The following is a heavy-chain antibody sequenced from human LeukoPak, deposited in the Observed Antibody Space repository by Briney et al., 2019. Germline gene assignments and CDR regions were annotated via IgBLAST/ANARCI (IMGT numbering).Heavy chain of an antibody. J-gene: IGHJ4*02. CDR1: GYTLTELS. CDR2: FDPEDGET. V-gene: IGHV1-24*01. Sequence: GASVKVSCKVSGYTLTELSMHWVRQAPGKGLEWMGGFDPEDGETIYAQKFQGRVTMTEDTSTDTAYMELSSLRSEDTAVYYCATGIMSRTGYLPSFDYWGQGTLVTVSS. CDR3: ATGIMSRTGYLPSFDY. D-gene: IGHD3/OR15-3a*01.